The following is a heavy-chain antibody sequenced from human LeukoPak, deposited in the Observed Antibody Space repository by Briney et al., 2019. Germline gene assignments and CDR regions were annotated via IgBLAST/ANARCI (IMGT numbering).Heavy chain of an antibody. CDR1: GGSISSGDYY. J-gene: IGHJ6*03. Sequence: SQTLSLTGTVSGGSISSGDYYWIWIRQPPGKGLEWVGYIYYSGSTYYNPSRKSRVTISVDPSKNQFSLKLSSVTAADTAVYYCARVGSGGTLYYYYHMAVWGKATTVTASS. V-gene: IGHV4-30-4*08. CDR2: IYYSGST. D-gene: IGHD1-14*01. CDR3: ARVGSGGTLYYYYHMAV.